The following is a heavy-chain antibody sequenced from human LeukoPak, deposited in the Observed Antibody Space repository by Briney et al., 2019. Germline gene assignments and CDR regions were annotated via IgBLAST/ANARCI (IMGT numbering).Heavy chain of an antibody. D-gene: IGHD1-1*01. J-gene: IGHJ4*02. V-gene: IGHV4-39*02. CDR1: GGSISSSSYY. CDR2: IYYSGST. Sequence: PSETLSLTCTVSGGSISSSSYYWGWIRQPPGKGLEWIGSIYYSGSTYYNASLKSRVTISVDTSKNQCSLKLSSVTAADTAVYYCARDAELEPTVRYFDYWGQGTLVTVSS. CDR3: ARDAELEPTVRYFDY.